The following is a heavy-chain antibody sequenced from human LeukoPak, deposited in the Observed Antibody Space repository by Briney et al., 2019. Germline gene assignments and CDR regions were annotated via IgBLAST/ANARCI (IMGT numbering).Heavy chain of an antibody. D-gene: IGHD2-2*01. CDR2: IYYSGST. CDR3: ARGGCTSCLVYYYYYGMDV. J-gene: IGHJ6*02. Sequence: SETLSLTCTVSGGSISSGGYYWSWIRQHPGKGLEWIGYIYYSGSTYYNPSLKSRVTIPVDTSKNQFSLKLSSVTAADTAVYYCARGGCTSCLVYYYYYGMDVWGQGTTVTVSS. V-gene: IGHV4-31*03. CDR1: GGSISSGGYY.